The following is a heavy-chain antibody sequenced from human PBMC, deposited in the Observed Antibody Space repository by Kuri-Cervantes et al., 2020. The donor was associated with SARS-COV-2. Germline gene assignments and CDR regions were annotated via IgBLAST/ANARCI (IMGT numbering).Heavy chain of an antibody. CDR2: IYSGGST. CDR3: ARGNPVPAAIWGAPVAFDY. D-gene: IGHD2-2*01. V-gene: IGHV3-53*01. J-gene: IGHJ4*02. CDR1: GFTVSSNY. Sequence: GGSLRLSCAASGFTVSSNYMSWVRQAPGKGLEWVSVIYSGGSTYYADSVKGRFTISRGNAKNSLYLQMNSLRAEDTAVYYCARGNPVPAAIWGAPVAFDYWGQGTLVTVSS.